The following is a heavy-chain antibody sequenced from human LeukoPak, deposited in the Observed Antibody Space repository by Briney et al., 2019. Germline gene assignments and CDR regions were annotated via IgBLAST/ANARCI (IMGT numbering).Heavy chain of an antibody. CDR1: GYTFTSYA. CDR3: AKGYSGYDWSLVDY. D-gene: IGHD5-12*01. V-gene: IGHV1-3*01. J-gene: IGHJ4*02. CDR2: INAGNGNT. Sequence: ASVKVSCKASGYTFTSYAMHWVRQAPGQRLEWMGWINAGNGNTKYSQKFQGRVTITRDTSASTAYMELSSLRSEDTAVYYCAKGYSGYDWSLVDYWGQGTLVTVSS.